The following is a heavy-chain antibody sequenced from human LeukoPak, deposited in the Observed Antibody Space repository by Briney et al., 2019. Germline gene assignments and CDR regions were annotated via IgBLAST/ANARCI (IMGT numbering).Heavy chain of an antibody. D-gene: IGHD4-23*01. CDR2: TYYRSKWYN. CDR3: ARDMTTVVTYADAFDI. V-gene: IGHV6-1*01. CDR1: GDSVYSNSAA. Sequence: SQTLSLTCAISGDSVYSNSAAWNWIRQSPSRALEWLGRTYYRSKWYNDYAVSVKSRITINSDTSKNQFSLQLNSVTPEDTAVYYCARDMTTVVTYADAFDIWGQGTMVTVSS. J-gene: IGHJ3*02.